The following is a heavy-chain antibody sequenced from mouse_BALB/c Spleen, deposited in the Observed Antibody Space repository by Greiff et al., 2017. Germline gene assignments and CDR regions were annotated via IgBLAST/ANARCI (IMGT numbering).Heavy chain of an antibody. CDR1: GFTFSSYT. V-gene: IGHV5-12-2*01. J-gene: IGHJ4*01. CDR2: ISNGGGST. CDR3: TRHPLITTAIYAMDY. D-gene: IGHD1-2*01. Sequence: EVKLMESGGGLVQPGGSLKLSCAASGFTFSSYTMSWVRQTPEKRLEWVAYISNGGGSTFYPDTVKGRVTISRDNSKNTLYLQMSSLKSEDTAMYYCTRHPLITTAIYAMDYWGQGTSVTVSS.